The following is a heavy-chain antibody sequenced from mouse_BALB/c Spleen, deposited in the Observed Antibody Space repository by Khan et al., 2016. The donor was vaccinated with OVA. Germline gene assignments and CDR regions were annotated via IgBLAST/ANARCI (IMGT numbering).Heavy chain of an antibody. CDR3: ATRYGNPFAY. D-gene: IGHD2-1*01. J-gene: IGHJ3*01. CDR2: IDPPNDDS. V-gene: IGHV14-3*02. Sequence: EVQLQESGAELVKPGASVKLSCSASGFNIKDTYIHWVKQRPEQGLEWIGRIDPPNDDSKSVPKFQDKANLTAATSSNKDYLQLSSLTSENTAVYYRATRYGNPFAYGGQGTLVSVSA. CDR1: GFNIKDTY.